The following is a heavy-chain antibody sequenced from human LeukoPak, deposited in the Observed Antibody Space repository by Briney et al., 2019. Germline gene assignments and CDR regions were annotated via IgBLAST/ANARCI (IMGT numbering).Heavy chain of an antibody. CDR3: ARSGGYSGYDI. CDR2: IDPNSGGT. CDR1: GYTFTCYN. V-gene: IGHV1-2*02. Sequence: ASVKVSCKASGYTFTCYNMHWVRQAPGQGLEWMGWIDPNSGGTNYAQKFQGRVTMTRDTSISTAYMELSSLRSDDTAVYYCARSGGYSGYDIWGQGTTVTVSS. J-gene: IGHJ3*02. D-gene: IGHD5-12*01.